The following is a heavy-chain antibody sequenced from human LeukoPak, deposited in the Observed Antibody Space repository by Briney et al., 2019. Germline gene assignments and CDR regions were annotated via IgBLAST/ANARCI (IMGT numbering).Heavy chain of an antibody. CDR1: RFSFSTYP. J-gene: IGHJ4*02. D-gene: IGHD2-2*01. CDR2: ISGSGGNT. V-gene: IGHV3-23*01. CDR3: ASHCSSTSCYYY. Sequence: GGSLRLSCAASRFSFSTYPMGWVRQAPGKGLEWVSGISGSGGNTYYADSVKGRFTISRDNSKNTLYLQMNSLRAEDTAVYYCASHCSSTSCYYYWGQGTLVTVSS.